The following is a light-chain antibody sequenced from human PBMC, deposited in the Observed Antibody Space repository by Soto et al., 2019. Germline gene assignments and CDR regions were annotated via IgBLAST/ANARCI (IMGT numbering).Light chain of an antibody. CDR2: EGS. V-gene: IGLV2-23*03. CDR1: SSDVGSYNL. J-gene: IGLJ2*01. CDR3: CSYAGSSTFVV. Sequence: QSVLTQPASVSGSPGQSIIISCTGTSSDVGSYNLVSWYQQHPGKAPKLRIYEGSKRPSGVSNRFSGSKSGNTASLTISGLQAEDAADYYCCSYAGSSTFVVFGGGTKVTVL.